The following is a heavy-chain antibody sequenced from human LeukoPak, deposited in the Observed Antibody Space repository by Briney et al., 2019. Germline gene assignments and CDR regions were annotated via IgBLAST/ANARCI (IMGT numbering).Heavy chain of an antibody. CDR3: ARSQIAAAAVPGGY. CDR1: GGSISSSSYY. V-gene: IGHV4-39*01. Sequence: SETLSLTCTVSGGSISSSSYYWGWIRQPPGKGLEWIGSIYYSGSTYYNPSLKSRVTISVDTSKNQFSLKLSSVTAADTAVYYCARSQIAAAAVPGGYWGQGTLVTVSS. CDR2: IYYSGST. J-gene: IGHJ4*02. D-gene: IGHD6-25*01.